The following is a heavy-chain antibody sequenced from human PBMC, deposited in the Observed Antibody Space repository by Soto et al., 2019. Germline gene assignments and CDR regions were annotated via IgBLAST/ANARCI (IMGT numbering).Heavy chain of an antibody. D-gene: IGHD2-2*02. Sequence: QVQLVQSGAEVQKPGSSVKVSCKASGGTFSSYAISWVRQAPGQGLEWMGGIIPIFGTANYAQKFQGRVTITADESTSTAYMELSSLRSEDTAVYYCAVGYCSSTSCYTRGYYYYYGMDVWGQGTTVTVSS. CDR2: IIPIFGTA. J-gene: IGHJ6*02. CDR3: AVGYCSSTSCYTRGYYYYYGMDV. V-gene: IGHV1-69*01. CDR1: GGTFSSYA.